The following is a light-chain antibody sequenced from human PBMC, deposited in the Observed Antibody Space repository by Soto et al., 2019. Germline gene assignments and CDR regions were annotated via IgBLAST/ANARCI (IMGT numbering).Light chain of an antibody. CDR1: QSVSGY. J-gene: IGKJ1*01. CDR3: QHYNNWPPWT. CDR2: RIF. V-gene: IGKV3-15*01. Sequence: EIVMTQSPGTVSVFPGETVTLSCRASQSVSGYLDWFHQKPGQAPRLVLLRIFTRAIGVPARFSGSGSETEFTLTISGLQSEDFAVYYCQHYNNWPPWTFGQGTKVEIK.